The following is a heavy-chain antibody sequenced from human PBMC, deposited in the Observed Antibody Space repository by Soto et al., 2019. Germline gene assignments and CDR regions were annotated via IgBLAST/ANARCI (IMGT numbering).Heavy chain of an antibody. D-gene: IGHD3-22*01. Sequence: GPPVKVSCKASGGTFSSYAISWVRQAPGQGLEWMGGIIPIFGTANYAQKFQGRVTITADESTSTAYMELSSLRSEDTAVYYCARVQEGYYDSSGYYVDYWGQGTLVTVSS. CDR3: ARVQEGYYDSSGYYVDY. CDR2: IIPIFGTA. J-gene: IGHJ4*02. V-gene: IGHV1-69*13. CDR1: GGTFSSYA.